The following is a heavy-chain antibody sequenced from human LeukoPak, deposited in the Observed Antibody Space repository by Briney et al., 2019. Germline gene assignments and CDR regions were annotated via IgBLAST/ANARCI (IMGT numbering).Heavy chain of an antibody. CDR2: IYSAGDT. V-gene: IGHV3-53*01. J-gene: IGHJ4*02. CDR3: ARAPPGSSGGYFDC. D-gene: IGHD2-8*02. CDR1: GFTVSNNY. Sequence: PGGSLRLSCAASGFTVSNNYMSWVRQAPGKGLEWVSVIYSAGDTYFADSVKGRFTISRDNSKNTLYLQMNSLRAEDTAVYYCARAPPGSSGGYFDCWGQGTQVTVSS.